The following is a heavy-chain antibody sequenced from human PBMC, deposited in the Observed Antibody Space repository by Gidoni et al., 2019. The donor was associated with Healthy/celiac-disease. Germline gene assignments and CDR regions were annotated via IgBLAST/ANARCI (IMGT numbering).Heavy chain of an antibody. CDR3: AREGGSGTRIFDY. J-gene: IGHJ4*02. D-gene: IGHD3-10*01. V-gene: IGHV3-20*01. Sequence: GYADSVKGRFTISRDNAKNSLYLQMNSLRAEDTALYHCAREGGSGTRIFDYWGQGTLVTVSS.